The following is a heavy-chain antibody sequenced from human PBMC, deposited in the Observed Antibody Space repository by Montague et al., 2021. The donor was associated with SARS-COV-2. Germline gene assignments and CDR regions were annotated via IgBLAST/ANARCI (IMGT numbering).Heavy chain of an antibody. CDR1: GFTFSNYW. CDR2: INQDGSEQ. J-gene: IGHJ3*02. V-gene: IGHV3-7*05. CDR3: ARGVGRYNWNDYDAFDI. D-gene: IGHD1-1*01. Sequence: SLRLSCAASGFTFSNYWMSWFRQAPGKGLEWVANINQDGSEQYHVHSVRGRFTISRDNAKNSLYLQMNSLRAEDTALYFCARGVGRYNWNDYDAFDIWGQGTMVTVSS.